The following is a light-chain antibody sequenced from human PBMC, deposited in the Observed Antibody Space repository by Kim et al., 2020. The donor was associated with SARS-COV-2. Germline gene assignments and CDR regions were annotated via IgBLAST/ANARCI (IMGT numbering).Light chain of an antibody. CDR3: QQYKNWRT. Sequence: PWDRATLSCRSSQSVSSKVAWYQQKPGQAPRLLIYGASTRATGIPARFTGSGSGTEFTLTISSLQSEDFGVYYCQQYKNWRTFGQGTKVDIK. V-gene: IGKV3-15*01. CDR1: QSVSSK. J-gene: IGKJ1*01. CDR2: GAS.